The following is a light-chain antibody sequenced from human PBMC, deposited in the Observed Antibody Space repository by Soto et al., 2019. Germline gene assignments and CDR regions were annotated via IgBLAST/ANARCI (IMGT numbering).Light chain of an antibody. CDR3: KQYSSYPLT. CDR1: QSIRSW. J-gene: IGKJ4*01. V-gene: IGKV1-5*03. CDR2: SAS. Sequence: DIKMTQSPSTLSASVGDPVTITCRASQSIRSWLAWYQQKPGKAPKLLIYSASSLESGVSSRFSGSGSGTEFTLTITSLQADGSASYYFKQYSSYPLTFGGGTKVEIK.